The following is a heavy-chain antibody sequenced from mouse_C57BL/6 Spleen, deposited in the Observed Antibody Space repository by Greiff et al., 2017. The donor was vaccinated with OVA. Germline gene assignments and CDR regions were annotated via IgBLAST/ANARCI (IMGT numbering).Heavy chain of an antibody. CDR2: ISSGSSTI. CDR1: GFTFSDYG. Sequence: EVKLMESGGGLVKPGGSLKLSCAASGFTFSDYGMHWVRQAPEKGLEWVAYISSGSSTIYYADTVKGRFTISRDNAKNTLFLQMTSLRSEDTAMYYCARGDSNYPYWYFDVWGTGTTVTVSS. D-gene: IGHD2-5*01. J-gene: IGHJ1*03. CDR3: ARGDSNYPYWYFDV. V-gene: IGHV5-17*01.